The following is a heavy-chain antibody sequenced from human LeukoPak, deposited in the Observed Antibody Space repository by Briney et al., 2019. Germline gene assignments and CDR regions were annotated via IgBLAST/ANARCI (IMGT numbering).Heavy chain of an antibody. V-gene: IGHV3-48*04. Sequence: GGSLRLSCAASGFTFSSYSMNWVRQAPGKGLEWVSYISSSSSTIYYADSVKGRFTISRDNAKNSLYLRMNSLRAEDTAVYYCARTSRGFDYWGQGTLVTVSS. CDR2: ISSSSSTI. CDR3: ARTSRGFDY. D-gene: IGHD3-10*01. CDR1: GFTFSSYS. J-gene: IGHJ4*02.